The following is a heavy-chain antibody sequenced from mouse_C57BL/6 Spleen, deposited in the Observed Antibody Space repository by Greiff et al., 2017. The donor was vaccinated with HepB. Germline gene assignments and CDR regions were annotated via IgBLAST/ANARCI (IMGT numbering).Heavy chain of an antibody. CDR2: INPNNGGT. CDR1: GYTFTDYY. D-gene: IGHD1-2*01. CDR3: ARGLLRRLGAMDY. J-gene: IGHJ4*01. Sequence: EVQLQQSGPELVKPGASVKISCKASGYTFTDYYMNWVKQSHGKSLEWIGDINPNNGGTSYNQKFKGKATLTVDKSSSTAYMELRSLTSEDSAVYYCARGLLRRLGAMDYWGQGTSVTVSS. V-gene: IGHV1-26*01.